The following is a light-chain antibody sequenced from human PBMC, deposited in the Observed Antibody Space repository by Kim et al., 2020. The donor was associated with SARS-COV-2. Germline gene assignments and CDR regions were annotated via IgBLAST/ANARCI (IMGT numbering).Light chain of an antibody. CDR3: QQYGSSPGT. CDR2: GAS. V-gene: IGKV3-20*01. Sequence: SPGESATLSCRASRSVSSSYLAWYQQKPGQAPRLLIYGASSRATGIPDRFSGSGSGTDFTLTISRLEPEDFAVYYCQQYGSSPGTFGQGTKVDIK. CDR1: RSVSSSY. J-gene: IGKJ1*01.